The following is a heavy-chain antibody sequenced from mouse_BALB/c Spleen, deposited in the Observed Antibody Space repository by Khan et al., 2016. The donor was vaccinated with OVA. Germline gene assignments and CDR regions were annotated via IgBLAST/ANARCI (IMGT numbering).Heavy chain of an antibody. Sequence: EVQLQEPGPGLVKPSQSLSLTCTFTGYSITSNYAWSWIRQFPGNKLEWMGYISNSGSTNYNPAPKRWISVTRDTYENQVFQKLNYLTTEDTATYYCARHDCYGYALDYCGQGTSVTVSS. CDR1: GYSITSNYA. D-gene: IGHD1-1*01. CDR3: ARHDCYGYALDY. CDR2: ISNSGST. J-gene: IGHJ4*01. V-gene: IGHV3-2*02.